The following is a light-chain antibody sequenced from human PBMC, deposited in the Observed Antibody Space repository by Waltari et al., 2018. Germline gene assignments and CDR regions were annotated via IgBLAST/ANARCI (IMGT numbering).Light chain of an antibody. CDR3: ASWDDSLNGHWV. CDR2: RND. V-gene: IGLV1-44*01. J-gene: IGLJ3*02. CDR1: GSNLGAGFD. Sequence: QSVLTQPPSVSGAPGQRVSISCTGSGSNLGAGFDVHWYQQVPGTAPKLLIYRNDLRPSGVPDRFSASKSGTSASLAISGLQSEDEAEYYCASWDDSLNGHWVFGGGTKVTVL.